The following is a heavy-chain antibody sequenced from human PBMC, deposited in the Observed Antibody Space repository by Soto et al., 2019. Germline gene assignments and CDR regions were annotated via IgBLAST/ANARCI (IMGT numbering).Heavy chain of an antibody. CDR1: GFSFSTYA. CDR2: ISARGDII. J-gene: IGHJ4*02. Sequence: GGSLRLSCAASGFSFSTYAMSWVRQAPGKGLEWVSTISARGDIIYYADSVKGRFTISRDNSRNTLYLQMKSLRAEDTAIYYCAKDRGDCGYWGRGTLFTVSS. V-gene: IGHV3-23*01. CDR3: AKDRGDCGY. D-gene: IGHD2-21*01.